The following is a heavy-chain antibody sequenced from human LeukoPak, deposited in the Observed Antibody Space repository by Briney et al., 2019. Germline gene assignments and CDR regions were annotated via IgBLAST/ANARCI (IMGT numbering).Heavy chain of an antibody. CDR2: IYYSGST. CDR3: ARWDDYGGNSKRAFDI. Sequence: PSETLSLTCTVSGGSISSYYWSWLRQPPGKGLEWIGYIYYSGSTNYNPSLKSRVTISVDTSKNQFSLKLSSVTAADTAVYYCARWDDYGGNSKRAFDIWGQGTMVTVSS. V-gene: IGHV4-59*01. J-gene: IGHJ3*02. D-gene: IGHD4-23*01. CDR1: GGSISSYY.